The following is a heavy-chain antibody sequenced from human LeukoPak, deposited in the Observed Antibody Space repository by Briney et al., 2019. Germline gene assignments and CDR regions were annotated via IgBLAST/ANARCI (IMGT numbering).Heavy chain of an antibody. CDR1: GFTFSSYG. CDR2: IRYDGSNK. Sequence: GGSLRLSCAASGFTFSSYGMHWVRQAPGKGLEWVAFIRYDGSNKYYADSVKGRFTISRDNSKNTLYLQMNSLRAEDTAVYYCAKDLDRYCSGGSCCADYWGQGTLVTVSS. CDR3: AKDLDRYCSGGSCCADY. D-gene: IGHD2-15*01. J-gene: IGHJ4*02. V-gene: IGHV3-30*02.